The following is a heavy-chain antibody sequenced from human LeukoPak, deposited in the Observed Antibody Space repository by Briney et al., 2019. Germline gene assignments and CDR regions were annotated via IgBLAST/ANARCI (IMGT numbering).Heavy chain of an antibody. CDR2: MYHSGST. J-gene: IGHJ5*02. CDR3: ARGGDSGSFAATSRCWFDP. V-gene: IGHV4-38-2*02. CDR1: GYSISSAYY. D-gene: IGHD1-26*01. Sequence: SETLSLTCSVSGYSISSAYYWGWIRQPPGKGLEWIGTMYHSGSTNYNPSLKSRVTISVDTSKNQFSLKLTSATAADTAVYYCARGGDSGSFAATSRCWFDPWGRGTLVTVSS.